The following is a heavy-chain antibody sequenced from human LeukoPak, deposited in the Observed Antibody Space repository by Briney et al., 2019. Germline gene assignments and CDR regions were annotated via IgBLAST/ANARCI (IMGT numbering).Heavy chain of an antibody. CDR3: ARENLLWFGEGTDAFDI. Sequence: GGSLRLSCAASGFTFSSYWMGWVRQAPGKGLEWVANIKQDGSEKYYVDSVKGRFTISRDNAKNSLYLQMNSLRAEDTAVYYCARENLLWFGEGTDAFDIWGQGTMVTVSS. D-gene: IGHD3-10*01. CDR1: GFTFSSYW. CDR2: IKQDGSEK. J-gene: IGHJ3*02. V-gene: IGHV3-7*01.